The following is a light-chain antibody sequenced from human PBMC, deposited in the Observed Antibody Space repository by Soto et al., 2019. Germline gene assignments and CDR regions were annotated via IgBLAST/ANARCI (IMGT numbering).Light chain of an antibody. Sequence: DIQMTQSPSSLSASVGDRVTITCQASQEISNYLNWYQQKAGKAPKLLIYDASNLETGVPSRFSGSGSGTDFTFTISSLQPEXXATXYXQXXDNIPRTFGQGTKVEIK. J-gene: IGKJ1*01. CDR3: QXXDNIPRT. CDR1: QEISNY. CDR2: DAS. V-gene: IGKV1-33*01.